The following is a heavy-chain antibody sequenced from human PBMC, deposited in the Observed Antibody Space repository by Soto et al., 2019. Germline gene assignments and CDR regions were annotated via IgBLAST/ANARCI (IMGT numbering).Heavy chain of an antibody. J-gene: IGHJ4*02. Sequence: ASVKVSCKASGYTFSNYYMHWVRQAPGQGLEWMGIINPSGGSTSYGQKFQGRVTMTRDTSTSTVYMELSTLRSEDTAVYYCARDRDGYNVASDSWRQGTLVTAPQ. D-gene: IGHD5-12*01. CDR1: GYTFSNYY. CDR2: INPSGGST. CDR3: ARDRDGYNVASDS. V-gene: IGHV1-46*03.